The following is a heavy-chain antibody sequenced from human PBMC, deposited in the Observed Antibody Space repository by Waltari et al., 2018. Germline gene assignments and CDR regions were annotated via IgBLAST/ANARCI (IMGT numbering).Heavy chain of an antibody. J-gene: IGHJ2*01. Sequence: QVQLQQWGAGLLKPSENLSLTCAVYGGSFSGYYWSWIRQPPGQGLGWIGEINHRGSTNYDPSLKSRVTISVDTSKNQFSLKLSSVTAADTAVYYCARVAVESITMVRGVINWYFDLWGRGTLVTVSS. CDR3: ARVAVESITMVRGVINWYFDL. V-gene: IGHV4-34*01. CDR1: GGSFSGYY. D-gene: IGHD3-10*01. CDR2: INHRGST.